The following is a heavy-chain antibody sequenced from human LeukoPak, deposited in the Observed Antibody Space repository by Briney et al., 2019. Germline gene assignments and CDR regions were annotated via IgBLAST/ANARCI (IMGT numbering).Heavy chain of an antibody. D-gene: IGHD3/OR15-3a*01. V-gene: IGHV3-30*03. CDR1: GFTFSSYS. CDR2: ISYDGSNK. Sequence: GALRLSCAASGFTFSSYSMNWVRQAPGKGLEWVAVISYDGSNKYYADSVKGRFTISRDNSKNTLYLQMNSLRAEDTAVYYCTRDWTEGGAFDIWGQGTMVTVSS. CDR3: TRDWTEGGAFDI. J-gene: IGHJ3*02.